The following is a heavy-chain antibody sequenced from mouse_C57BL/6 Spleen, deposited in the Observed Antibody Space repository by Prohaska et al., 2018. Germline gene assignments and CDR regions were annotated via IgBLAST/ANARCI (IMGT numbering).Heavy chain of an antibody. CDR3: ARKGVYYYGSSPYAMDY. CDR2: INPNNGGT. D-gene: IGHD1-1*01. V-gene: IGHV1-26*01. Sequence: HGKSLEWIGDINPNNGGTSYNQKFKGKATLTVDKSSSTAYMELRSLTSEDSAVYYCARKGVYYYGSSPYAMDYWGQGTSVTVSS. J-gene: IGHJ4*01.